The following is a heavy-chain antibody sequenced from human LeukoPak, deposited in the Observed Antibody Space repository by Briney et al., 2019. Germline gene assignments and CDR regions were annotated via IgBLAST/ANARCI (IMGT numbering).Heavy chain of an antibody. CDR3: ARDPPGRGYYYYYMDV. CDR1: GFTFSSYW. J-gene: IGHJ6*03. CDR2: IKQDGSEK. D-gene: IGHD2-15*01. V-gene: IGHV3-7*01. Sequence: GGSLRLSCAASGFTFSSYWMSWVRQAPGKGLEWVANIKQDGSEKYYVDSVKGRFTISRDNAKNSLYLQMNSLRAEDTAVYYCARDPPGRGYYYYYMDVWGKGTTVTVSS.